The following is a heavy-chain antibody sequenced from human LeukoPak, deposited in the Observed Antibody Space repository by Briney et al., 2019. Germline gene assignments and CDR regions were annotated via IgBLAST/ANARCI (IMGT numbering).Heavy chain of an antibody. CDR2: ISAYNGNT. CDR1: GYTFTSYG. D-gene: IGHD2-21*01. Sequence: ASVKVSCKASGYTFTSYGISLVRXXPGQGXEWMGWISAYNGNTNYAKKLQGRVTMTTDPSTSTAYMELRSLRSDDTAVYYCARGLISVIPYYFDYWGQGTLVTVSS. J-gene: IGHJ4*02. CDR3: ARGLISVIPYYFDY. V-gene: IGHV1-18*01.